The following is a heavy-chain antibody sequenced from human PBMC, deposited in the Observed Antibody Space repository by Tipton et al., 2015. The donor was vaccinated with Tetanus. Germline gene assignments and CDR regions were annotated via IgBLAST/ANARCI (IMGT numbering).Heavy chain of an antibody. J-gene: IGHJ4*02. CDR2: IFSSGGT. V-gene: IGHV4-4*07. CDR3: ARAGPYSGSYGGFDY. D-gene: IGHD1-26*01. CDR1: GGSPNNKW. Sequence: TLSLTCSVSGGSPNNKWWAWIRQPSGKTVEWIGRIFSSGGTSYNPSLKSRVTVSLDMSKSQFSLRLTSLTAADAAVYYCARAGPYSGSYGGFDYWGQGTLVTVSS.